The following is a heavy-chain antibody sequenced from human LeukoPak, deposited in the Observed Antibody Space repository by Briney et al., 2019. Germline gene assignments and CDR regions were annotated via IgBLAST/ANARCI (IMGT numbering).Heavy chain of an antibody. CDR1: GFTFSSYW. J-gene: IGHJ6*02. CDR3: ARSRPGKYCSSTSCYFGIYYYYGMDV. CDR2: IKQDGSEK. Sequence: PGGSLRLSCAASGFTFSSYWMSWVRQAPGKGLEWVANIKQDGSEKYYVDSVKGRFTISRDNAKNSLYLQMNSLRAGDTAVYYCARSRPGKYCSSTSCYFGIYYYYGMDVWGQGTTVTVSS. V-gene: IGHV3-7*01. D-gene: IGHD2-2*01.